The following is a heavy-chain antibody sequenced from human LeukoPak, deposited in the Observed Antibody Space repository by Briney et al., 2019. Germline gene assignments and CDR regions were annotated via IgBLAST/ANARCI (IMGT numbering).Heavy chain of an antibody. V-gene: IGHV3-66*01. CDR2: IYSDGST. CDR1: RFTVSSNH. Sequence: GGSLRLSCAASRFTVSSNHMNWVRQAPGKGLEWVSVIYSDGSTQYADSVKGRFTITRDNYKNTLYLQMNSLRDEDTAMYYCARRYQVSWYFDHWGRGTLVTVSS. J-gene: IGHJ2*01. D-gene: IGHD2-15*01. CDR3: ARRYQVSWYFDH.